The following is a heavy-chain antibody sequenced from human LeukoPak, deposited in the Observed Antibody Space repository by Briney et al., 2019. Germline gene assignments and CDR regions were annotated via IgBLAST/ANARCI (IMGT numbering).Heavy chain of an antibody. CDR3: ARDRAVAGYYYMDV. J-gene: IGHJ6*03. Sequence: GGSLRLSCAASGFTVSSNYMSWVRQAPGKGLEWVSVIYSGGSTYYADSVKGRFTISRDNSKNTLYLQMNSLRAEDTAVYYCARDRAVAGYYYMDVRGKGTTVTVSS. CDR1: GFTVSSNY. V-gene: IGHV3-53*01. CDR2: IYSGGST. D-gene: IGHD6-19*01.